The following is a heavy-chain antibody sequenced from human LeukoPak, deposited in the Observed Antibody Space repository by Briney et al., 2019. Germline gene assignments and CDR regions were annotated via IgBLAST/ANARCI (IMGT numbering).Heavy chain of an antibody. D-gene: IGHD6-19*01. J-gene: IGHJ4*02. CDR2: INDSGGT. CDR1: GGSFSAYY. CDR3: ARGPRGSNSSDWYLLGFDY. Sequence: PSETLSLTCSVYGGSFSAYYWSWIRQPPGKGLEWIGEINDSGGTNYNPSLKSRFTISVDTSKNQFSLKVASVTAADTAIYYCARGPRGSNSSDWYLLGFDYWGQGTLVTVSS. V-gene: IGHV4-34*01.